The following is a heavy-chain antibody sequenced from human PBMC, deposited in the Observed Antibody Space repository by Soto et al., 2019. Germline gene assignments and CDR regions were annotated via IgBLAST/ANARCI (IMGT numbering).Heavy chain of an antibody. J-gene: IGHJ4*02. CDR2: INHLTTT. CDR1: GGSFSSYH. Sequence: PSETLSLTCAVYGGSFSSYHWSWIRQTPGKGLEWIGEINHLTTTNYNPSLKSRVIISLDTPKNQFSLKLSSVTAADTAVYYCARGPRSAAAGTFPFDYWGQGTLVTVSS. V-gene: IGHV4-34*01. D-gene: IGHD6-13*01. CDR3: ARGPRSAAAGTFPFDY.